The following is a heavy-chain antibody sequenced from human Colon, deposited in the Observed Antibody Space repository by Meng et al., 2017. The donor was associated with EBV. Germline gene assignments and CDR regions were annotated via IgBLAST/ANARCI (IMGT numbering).Heavy chain of an antibody. CDR3: GRSSAWVRTGFHH. D-gene: IGHD6-19*01. V-gene: IGHV4-39*01. J-gene: IGHJ1*01. CDR2: IGHSGFT. Sequence: QLQESCPGLVKPSEALSLTCSVSGGSISTSGYYWGWIRQPPGKGLEWIGSIGHSGFTYYTPSLKSRVAVSLDTSKSQFSRMLRHVTAGDTAVDYCGRSSAWVRTGFHHWGQGTLVTVSS. CDR1: GGSISTSGYY.